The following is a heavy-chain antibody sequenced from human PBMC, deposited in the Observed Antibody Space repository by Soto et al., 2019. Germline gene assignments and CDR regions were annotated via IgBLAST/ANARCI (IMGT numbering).Heavy chain of an antibody. V-gene: IGHV3-23*01. Sequence: GRPLRLSCAASGFTFSSYAMSRVRQAPGKGLEWVSAISGSGGSTYYADSVKGRFTISRDNSKNTLYLQMNSLRAEDTAVYYCAKDSEIGEVVTLFDPWGQGTLVTVSS. CDR3: AKDSEIGEVVTLFDP. CDR2: ISGSGGST. D-gene: IGHD3-10*01. CDR1: GFTFSSYA. J-gene: IGHJ5*02.